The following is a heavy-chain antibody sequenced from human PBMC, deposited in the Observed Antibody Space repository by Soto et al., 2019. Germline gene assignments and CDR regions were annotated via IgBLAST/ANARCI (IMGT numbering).Heavy chain of an antibody. V-gene: IGHV3-15*07. CDR3: TTDSHSTIIIVRFDY. D-gene: IGHD3-22*01. J-gene: IGHJ4*01. Sequence: GGSLRLSCAASGFTFSNAWINWVRQAPGKGLEWVGRIKSKTDGGTTDYAEPVKGRFAISRDDSNNMVYLQMNSLKIEDTAVYYCTTDSHSTIIIVRFDYWGHGTLVTVSS. CDR1: GFTFSNAW. CDR2: IKSKTDGGTT.